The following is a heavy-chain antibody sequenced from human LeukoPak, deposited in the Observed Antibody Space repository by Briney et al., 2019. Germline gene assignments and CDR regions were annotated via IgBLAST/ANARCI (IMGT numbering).Heavy chain of an antibody. CDR1: GGSISSYY. CDR3: ARHGVATMRRLDP. D-gene: IGHD5-24*01. V-gene: IGHV4-59*08. Sequence: SETLSLTCTVSGGSISSYYCSWIRQPPGKGLEWIGYIYYSGITNYNPSLKSRVTISVDTSKTQFSLKLSSVTAADTAVYYCARHGVATMRRLDPWGQGTLVTVSS. CDR2: IYYSGIT. J-gene: IGHJ5*02.